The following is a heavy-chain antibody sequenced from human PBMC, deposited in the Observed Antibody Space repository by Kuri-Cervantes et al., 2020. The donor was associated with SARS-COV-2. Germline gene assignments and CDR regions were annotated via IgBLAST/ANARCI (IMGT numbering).Heavy chain of an antibody. CDR3: ARTLDYYGSGTYCFDY. V-gene: IGHV4-61*01. J-gene: IGHJ4*02. CDR2: IYYSGST. Sequence: SETLSLTCIVSGGSVNSGSHYWSWIRQPPGKGLEWIGYIYYSGSTKYNPSLKSRVTMSVDTSKNQFSLKLNSVTPADTAVYYCARTLDYYGSGTYCFDYWGQGTLVTVSS. D-gene: IGHD3-10*01. CDR1: GGSVNSGSHY.